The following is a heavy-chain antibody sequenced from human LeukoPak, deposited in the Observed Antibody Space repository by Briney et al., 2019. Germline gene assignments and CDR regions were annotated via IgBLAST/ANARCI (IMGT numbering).Heavy chain of an antibody. Sequence: SETLSLTCTVSGYSISSGYYWGWIRQPPGKGLEWIGSIYHSGSTYYNPSLKSRVTISVDTSKNQFSLKLSSVTAADTAVYYCASGELIAVAEVWGQGTLVTVSS. CDR3: ASGELIAVAEV. CDR1: GYSISSGYY. D-gene: IGHD6-19*01. J-gene: IGHJ4*02. V-gene: IGHV4-38-2*02. CDR2: IYHSGST.